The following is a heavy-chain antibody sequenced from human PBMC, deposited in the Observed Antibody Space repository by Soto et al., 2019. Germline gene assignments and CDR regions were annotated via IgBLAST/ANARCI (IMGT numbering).Heavy chain of an antibody. CDR1: GGSISSYH. CDR2: IHTSGST. V-gene: IGHV4-4*07. CDR3: AKGGATAGTNWFDP. D-gene: IGHD6-19*01. J-gene: IGHJ5*02. Sequence: SETLSLTCTVSGGSISSYHWSWIRQPAGKGLEWIGRIHTSGSTNYNPSLKSRVTMSVDTSKNQFSLKPHSLTAADTAVYYCAKGGATAGTNWFDPWGQGTLVTVSS.